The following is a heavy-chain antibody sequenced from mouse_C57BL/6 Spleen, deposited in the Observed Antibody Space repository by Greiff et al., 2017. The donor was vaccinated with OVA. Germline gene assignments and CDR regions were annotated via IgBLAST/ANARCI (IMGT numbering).Heavy chain of an antibody. J-gene: IGHJ2*01. V-gene: IGHV1-69*01. D-gene: IGHD2-4*01. CDR1: GYTFTSYW. CDR3: ASRDYDLFDY. Sequence: QVQLQQPGAELVMPGASVKLSCKASGYTFTSYWMHWVKQRPGQGLEWIGEIDPSDSYTNYNQKFKGKSTLTVDKSSSTAYMQLSSLTSEDSAVYYSASRDYDLFDYWGQGTTLTVSS. CDR2: IDPSDSYT.